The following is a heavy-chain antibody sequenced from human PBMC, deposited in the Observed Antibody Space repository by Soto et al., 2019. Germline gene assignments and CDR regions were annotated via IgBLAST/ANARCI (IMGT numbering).Heavy chain of an antibody. Sequence: QPGGSLRLSCAASGFTFSSYEMNWVRQAPGKGLEWVSYISSSGSTIYYADSVKGRFTISRDNAKNSLYLQMNSLRAEDTAGYYCERLRRTVRLGELPRDAACDIWGQWTKGTVPS. CDR2: ISSSGSTI. D-gene: IGHD3-16*01. J-gene: IGHJ3*02. CDR3: ERLRRTVRLGELPRDAACDI. V-gene: IGHV3-48*03. CDR1: GFTFSSYE.